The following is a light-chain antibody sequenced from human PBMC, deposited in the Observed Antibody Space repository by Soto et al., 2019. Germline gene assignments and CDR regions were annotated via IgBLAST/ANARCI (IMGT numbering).Light chain of an antibody. J-gene: IGKJ1*01. CDR3: QQYNSDST. CDR2: KAS. Sequence: IQMTQSPSTLSASVGDRVTITCRASQSISIWLAWYQQKPGKAPKLLIQKASSLESEVPSRFSGSGSGTEVNLTINSLQPDDSAMYYCQQYNSDSTFGQGTKVEIK. V-gene: IGKV1-5*03. CDR1: QSISIW.